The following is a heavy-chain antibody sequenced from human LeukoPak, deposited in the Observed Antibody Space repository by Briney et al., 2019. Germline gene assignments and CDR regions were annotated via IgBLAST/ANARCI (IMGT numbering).Heavy chain of an antibody. J-gene: IGHJ4*02. V-gene: IGHV3-73*01. CDR1: GFIFSGCA. CDR2: IRSKANSYAT. Sequence: GGSLTLSCAASGFIFSGCAMHWVRQASGKGLEGVGRIRSKANSYATAYAASVKGRFTISRDDSKNTAYLQMNSLKTEDTAVYYCTRLSGGWSYYFDYWGQGTLVTVSS. D-gene: IGHD6-19*01. CDR3: TRLSGGWSYYFDY.